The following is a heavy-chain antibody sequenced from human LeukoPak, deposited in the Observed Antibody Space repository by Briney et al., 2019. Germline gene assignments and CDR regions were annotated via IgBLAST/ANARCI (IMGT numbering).Heavy chain of an antibody. CDR2: ISSGGNTI. Sequence: AGGSLRLSCAASGFTFSDYYMNWIRQAPGKGLEWVSYISSGGNTIYYADSVKGRFTISRDNAKNSLYLQMNSLRAEDTAVYYCARDSTGARFDYWGQGTLVTVSS. J-gene: IGHJ4*02. D-gene: IGHD1-26*01. CDR1: GFTFSDYY. CDR3: ARDSTGARFDY. V-gene: IGHV3-11*04.